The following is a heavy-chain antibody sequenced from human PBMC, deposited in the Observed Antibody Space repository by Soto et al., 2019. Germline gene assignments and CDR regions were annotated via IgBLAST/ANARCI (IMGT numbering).Heavy chain of an antibody. CDR2: IYYSGST. Sequence: PSETLSLTCTVSGGSISSYYWSWIRQPPGKGLEWIGYIYYSGSTNYNPSLKSRVTISVDTSKNQFSLKLSSVTAADTAVYYCARFLTGYYGVDYWGQGTLVTVSS. CDR1: GGSISSYY. D-gene: IGHD3-9*01. J-gene: IGHJ4*02. V-gene: IGHV4-59*01. CDR3: ARFLTGYYGVDY.